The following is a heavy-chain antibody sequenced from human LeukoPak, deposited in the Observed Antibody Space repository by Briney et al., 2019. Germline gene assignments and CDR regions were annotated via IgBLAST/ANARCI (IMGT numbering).Heavy chain of an antibody. Sequence: SQTLSLTCAISGDSVSSNSAAWNWIRQSPSRGLEWLGRTYYRSKWYNDYALSVKSRITINPDTSKNQFSLQLNSVTPEDTAVYYCASGTVTSGWYFLDYWGQGTLVTVSS. CDR2: TYYRSKWYN. D-gene: IGHD6-19*01. CDR3: ASGTVTSGWYFLDY. CDR1: GDSVSSNSAA. V-gene: IGHV6-1*01. J-gene: IGHJ4*02.